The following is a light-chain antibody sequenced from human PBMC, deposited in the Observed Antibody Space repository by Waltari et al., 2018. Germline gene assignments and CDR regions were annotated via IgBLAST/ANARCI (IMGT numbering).Light chain of an antibody. J-gene: IGLJ3*02. CDR2: GSS. Sequence: QSLLTQPPSLSGAPGQRVTMSSTRCGPNIGARYVGHWYQQLPRSAPKLLIYGSSTRPLGVPDRFFGSTSGTSASLAIAGLQAEDEADYYCQSYDTSLSVVFGGGTKLTVL. CDR1: GPNIGARYV. V-gene: IGLV1-40*01. CDR3: QSYDTSLSVV.